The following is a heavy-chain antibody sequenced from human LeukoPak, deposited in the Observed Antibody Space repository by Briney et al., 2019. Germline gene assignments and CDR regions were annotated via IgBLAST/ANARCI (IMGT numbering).Heavy chain of an antibody. D-gene: IGHD4-17*01. Sequence: SETLSLTCAVSADSFSSHYWTWIRQSPGKGLEWIGYISYIGSTNYNPSLKRRVTISIDPSKNQFSLKLRSVTAADTAVYYRARDLVTVTKGFDIWGQGIMVSVSS. V-gene: IGHV4-59*11. CDR1: ADSFSSHY. CDR3: ARDLVTVTKGFDI. J-gene: IGHJ3*02. CDR2: ISYIGST.